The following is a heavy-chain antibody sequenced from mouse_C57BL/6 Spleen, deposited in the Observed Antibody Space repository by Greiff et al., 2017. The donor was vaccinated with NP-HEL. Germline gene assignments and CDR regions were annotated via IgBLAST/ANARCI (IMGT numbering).Heavy chain of an antibody. Sequence: EVKLLESGPGLVKPSQSLSLTCSVTGYSITSGYYWNWIRQFPGNKLEWMGYISYDGSNNYNPSLKNRISITRDTSKNQFFLKLNSVTTEDTATYYCARGAQFITTGRYFDVWGTGTTVTVSS. V-gene: IGHV3-6*01. D-gene: IGHD1-1*01. J-gene: IGHJ1*03. CDR2: ISYDGSN. CDR3: ARGAQFITTGRYFDV. CDR1: GYSITSGYY.